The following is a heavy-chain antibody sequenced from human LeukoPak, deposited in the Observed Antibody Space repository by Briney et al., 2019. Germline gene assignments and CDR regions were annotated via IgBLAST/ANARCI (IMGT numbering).Heavy chain of an antibody. CDR1: GFTFSSYG. CDR2: IWYDGSNK. V-gene: IGHV3-33*01. J-gene: IGHJ4*02. Sequence: GGSLRLSCAASGFTFSSYGMHWVRQAPGKGLEWVAVIWYDGSNKYYADSVKGRFTISRDNSKNTLYLQMNSLRAEDTAVYYCARGYRSSGYYVAYYFDYWGQGTLVTVSS. CDR3: ARGYRSSGYYVAYYFDY. D-gene: IGHD3-22*01.